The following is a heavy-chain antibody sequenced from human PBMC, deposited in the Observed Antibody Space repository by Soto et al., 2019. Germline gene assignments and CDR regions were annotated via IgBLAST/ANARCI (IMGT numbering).Heavy chain of an antibody. V-gene: IGHV3-23*01. D-gene: IGHD1-26*01. J-gene: IGHJ6*02. CDR2: ISGSGGST. CDR3: AEVLSGSYRRLYYYYGMDV. Sequence: HPGGSLRLSCAASGFTFSSYAMSWVRQAPGKGLEWVSAISGSGGSTYYADSVKGRFTISRDNSKNTLYLQMNSLRAEDTAVYYCAEVLSGSYRRLYYYYGMDVWGQGTTVTVSS. CDR1: GFTFSSYA.